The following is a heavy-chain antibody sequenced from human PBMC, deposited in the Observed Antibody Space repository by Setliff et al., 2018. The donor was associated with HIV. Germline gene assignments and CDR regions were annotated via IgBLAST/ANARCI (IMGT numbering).Heavy chain of an antibody. D-gene: IGHD6-19*01. Sequence: ASVKVSCKASGYTFTNYGISWVRQAPGQGLEWMGWISAYNGNTNYAQRLQGRVTMTTDTSTSTAYMELRSLRSDDTAVYYCARYGSGWPLWYFDLWGRGTLVTV. J-gene: IGHJ2*01. CDR2: ISAYNGNT. V-gene: IGHV1-18*01. CDR1: GYTFTNYG. CDR3: ARYGSGWPLWYFDL.